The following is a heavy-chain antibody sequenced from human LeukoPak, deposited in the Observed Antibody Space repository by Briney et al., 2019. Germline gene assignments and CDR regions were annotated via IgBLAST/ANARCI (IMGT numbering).Heavy chain of an antibody. CDR1: RFTLSSYS. Sequence: PGGSLRLSCAASRFTLSSYSMNWVRQAPGKGLEWVSSISSSSSYIYYADSVKGRFTISRDNAKNSLYLQMNSLRAEDTAVYYCASGLVRGAAGTVDYWGQGTLVTVSS. D-gene: IGHD6-13*01. CDR2: ISSSSSYI. CDR3: ASGLVRGAAGTVDY. V-gene: IGHV3-21*01. J-gene: IGHJ4*02.